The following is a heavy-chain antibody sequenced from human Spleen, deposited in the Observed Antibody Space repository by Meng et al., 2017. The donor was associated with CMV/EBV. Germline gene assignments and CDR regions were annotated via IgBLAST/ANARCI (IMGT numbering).Heavy chain of an antibody. V-gene: IGHV3-23*01. Sequence: GESLKISCAASGFTFSSYAMSWVRQAPGKGLEWVSAISGSGGGTYYADSVKGRFTISRDNSKNTLYLQMNSLRAEDTAVYYCARAQLGLDYWGQGTLVTVSS. J-gene: IGHJ4*02. CDR3: ARAQLGLDY. D-gene: IGHD7-27*01. CDR1: GFTFSSYA. CDR2: ISGSGGGT.